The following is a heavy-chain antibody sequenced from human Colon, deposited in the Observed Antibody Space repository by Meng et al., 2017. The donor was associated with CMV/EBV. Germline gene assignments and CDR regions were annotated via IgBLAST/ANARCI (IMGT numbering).Heavy chain of an antibody. CDR3: ARTLGHCNSTSCPDAFDV. J-gene: IGHJ3*01. D-gene: IGHD2-2*01. CDR1: EFTFSTYS. V-gene: IGHV3-21*01. CDR2: ISSSSTYI. Sequence: GESLKISCAASEFTFSTYSMNWVRQAPGKGLGWVSTISSSSTYIFYAESVKCRFTISRDNAKTSLYLQMSSLRAEDTAVYYCARTLGHCNSTSCPDAFDVWGQGTMVTVSS.